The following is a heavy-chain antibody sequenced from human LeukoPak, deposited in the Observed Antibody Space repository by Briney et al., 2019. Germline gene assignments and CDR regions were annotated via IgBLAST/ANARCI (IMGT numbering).Heavy chain of an antibody. J-gene: IGHJ4*02. CDR1: GYTLTSSH. V-gene: IGHV1-69*13. CDR3: ASSSLTGGSTYYFDY. D-gene: IGHD6-13*01. Sequence: SVKVSCKASGYTLTSSHAHWVRQAPGQGLEWMGGIIPIFGTANYAQKFQGRVTITADESTSTAYMELSSLRSEDTAVYYCASSSLTGGSTYYFDYWGQGTLVTVSS. CDR2: IIPIFGTA.